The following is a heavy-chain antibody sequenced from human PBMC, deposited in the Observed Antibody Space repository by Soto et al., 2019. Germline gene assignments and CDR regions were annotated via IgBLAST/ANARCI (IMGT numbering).Heavy chain of an antibody. D-gene: IGHD3-3*01. CDR1: GYTFTGYF. CDR2: INPNSGAK. V-gene: IGHV1-2*02. Sequence: QVQLEQSGAEVKKPGASVKVSCKASGYTFTGYFMHWVRQAPGQGLEWMGWINPNSGAKKYAQKFQGRITLSRDTSISTAYMELSGLRSDDTAVYYCARGGGTILAPLPWGQGTLVTVSS. J-gene: IGHJ5*02. CDR3: ARGGGTILAPLP.